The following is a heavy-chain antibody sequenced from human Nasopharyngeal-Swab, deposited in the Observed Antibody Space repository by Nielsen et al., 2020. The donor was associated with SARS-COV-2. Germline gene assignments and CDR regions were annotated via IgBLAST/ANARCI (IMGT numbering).Heavy chain of an antibody. CDR3: ARDCDTATCYRSAADT. CDR2: INRDGSGT. CDR1: GFTFSSYG. D-gene: IGHD2-2*01. Sequence: GESLKISCVTSGFTFSSYGLHWVRQAPGKGLMWVARINRDGSGTNYADSVKGRFTISRDNAKNTLYLQMNPLSAEDTGVYYCARDCDTATCYRSAADTSGQGTLVTVSS. J-gene: IGHJ5*01. V-gene: IGHV3-74*01.